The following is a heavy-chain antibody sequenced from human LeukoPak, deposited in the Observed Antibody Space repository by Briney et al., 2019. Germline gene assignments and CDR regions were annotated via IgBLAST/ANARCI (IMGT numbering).Heavy chain of an antibody. Sequence: SETLSLTCTVSGGSISSYYWSWIRQPPGKGLEWIGYIYYSGSTNYNPSLKSRVTISVDTSKNQFSLKLSSVTAADTAVYYCASLSGSYSSWFDPWGQGTLVTVSS. J-gene: IGHJ5*02. D-gene: IGHD1-26*01. CDR2: IYYSGST. CDR3: ASLSGSYSSWFDP. CDR1: GGSISSYY. V-gene: IGHV4-59*01.